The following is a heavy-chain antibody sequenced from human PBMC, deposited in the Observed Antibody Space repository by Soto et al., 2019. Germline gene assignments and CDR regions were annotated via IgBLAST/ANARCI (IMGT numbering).Heavy chain of an antibody. Sequence: QVQLQESGPGLVKPSQTLSLTCTVSGGSISSGDYYWSWIRQPPGKGLEWIGYISYSGSNYYNPSLKSRVTISVDTSKNQFSLKLSSVTAADTAVYYCARGGYDFWSGPKKNWFDPWGQGTLVTVSS. CDR2: ISYSGSN. CDR1: GGSISSGDYY. V-gene: IGHV4-30-4*01. J-gene: IGHJ5*02. CDR3: ARGGYDFWSGPKKNWFDP. D-gene: IGHD3-3*01.